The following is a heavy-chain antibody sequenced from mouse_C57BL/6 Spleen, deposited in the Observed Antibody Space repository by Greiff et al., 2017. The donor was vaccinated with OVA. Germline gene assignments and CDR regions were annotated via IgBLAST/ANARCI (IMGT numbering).Heavy chain of an antibody. V-gene: IGHV1-81*01. D-gene: IGHD3-2*02. Sequence: QVQLKESGAELARPGASVKLSCKASGYTFTSYGISWVKQRTGQGLEWIGEIYPRSGNTYYNEKFKGKATLTADKSSSTAYMELRSLTSEDSAVYFCARKGGYGAMDYWGQGTSVTVSS. J-gene: IGHJ4*01. CDR3: ARKGGYGAMDY. CDR1: GYTFTSYG. CDR2: IYPRSGNT.